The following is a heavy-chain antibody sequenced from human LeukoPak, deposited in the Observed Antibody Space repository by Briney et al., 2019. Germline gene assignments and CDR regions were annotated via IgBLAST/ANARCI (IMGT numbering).Heavy chain of an antibody. CDR3: ASSMVRGVITPLFDY. CDR1: GYTFTGYY. CDR2: INPNSGGT. J-gene: IGHJ4*02. Sequence: ASVKVSCKASGYTFTGYYMHWVRQAPGQGLEWMGWINPNSGGTNYAQKFQGRVTMTRDTSISTAYMELSRLRSAATAVYYCASSMVRGVITPLFDYWGQGTLVTVSS. D-gene: IGHD3-10*01. V-gene: IGHV1-2*02.